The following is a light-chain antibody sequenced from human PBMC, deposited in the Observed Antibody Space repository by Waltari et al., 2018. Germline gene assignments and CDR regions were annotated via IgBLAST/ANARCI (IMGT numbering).Light chain of an antibody. V-gene: IGLV2-11*01. CDR1: SSDVGGYNY. Sequence: QSALTQPRSVSGSPGQSVTISCTGTSSDVGGYNYVFWYQQHPGKAPNLMIYDVTKRPSGVPDRFSGSKSGNTASLTISGLQAEDEADYYCCSYAGIFTLYVFGAGTKVTVL. J-gene: IGLJ1*01. CDR3: CSYAGIFTLYV. CDR2: DVT.